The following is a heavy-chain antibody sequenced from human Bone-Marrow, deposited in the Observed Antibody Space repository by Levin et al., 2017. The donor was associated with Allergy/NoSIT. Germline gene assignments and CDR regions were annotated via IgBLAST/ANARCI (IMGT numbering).Heavy chain of an antibody. CDR2: IYYSGST. D-gene: IGHD6-13*01. Sequence: PSETLSLTCTVSGGSISSYYWSWIRQPPGKGLEWIGYIYYSGSTNYNPSLKSRVTISVDTSKNQFSLKLSSVTAADTAVYYCARDPSIAAAPAWAGFDIWGQGTMVTVSS. CDR3: ARDPSIAAAPAWAGFDI. J-gene: IGHJ3*02. V-gene: IGHV4-59*01. CDR1: GGSISSYY.